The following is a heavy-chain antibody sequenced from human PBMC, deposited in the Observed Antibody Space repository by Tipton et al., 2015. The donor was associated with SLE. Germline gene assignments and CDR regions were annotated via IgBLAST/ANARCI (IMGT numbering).Heavy chain of an antibody. CDR1: GDSISNSPYY. J-gene: IGHJ4*02. V-gene: IGHV4-39*07. CDR3: ARDPRLNWDYGTYFDY. Sequence: TLSLTCTVSGDSISNSPYYWGWIRQPPGKGLEWIGGIHHRGSTYYNPSLKSRVTISLDTSKNQFSLKLSSATAADTAVYYCARDPRLNWDYGTYFDYWGQGTLVTVSS. CDR2: IHHRGST. D-gene: IGHD3-16*01.